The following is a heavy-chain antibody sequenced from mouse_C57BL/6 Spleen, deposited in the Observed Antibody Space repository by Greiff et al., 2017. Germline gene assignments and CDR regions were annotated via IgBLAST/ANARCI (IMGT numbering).Heavy chain of an antibody. CDR2: IDPETGGT. CDR1: GYTFTDYE. Sequence: VQLQQSGAELVRPGASVTLSCKASGYTFTDYEMHWVKQTPVHGLEWIGAIDPETGGTAYNQKFKGKAILTADKSSSTAYMELRGLTSEDSAVYYCTRSCDYAWFAYWGQGTLVTVSA. J-gene: IGHJ3*01. CDR3: TRSCDYAWFAY. D-gene: IGHD2-4*01. V-gene: IGHV1-15*01.